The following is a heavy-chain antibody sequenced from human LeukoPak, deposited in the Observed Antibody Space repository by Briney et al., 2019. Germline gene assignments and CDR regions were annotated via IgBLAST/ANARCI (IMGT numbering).Heavy chain of an antibody. CDR2: MRNDGSQI. D-gene: IGHD2/OR15-2a*01. J-gene: IGHJ4*02. V-gene: IGHV3-30*02. CDR1: GFTFSNYD. CDR3: ARIDSRDYFDY. Sequence: GGCLRLSCVASGFTFSNYDMHWVRQAPGKGLEWVASMRNDGSQIYHADSVKGRFTISRDNSKNTLYLQMNSLRVEDTAVYFCARIDSRDYFDYWGQGTLVTVSS.